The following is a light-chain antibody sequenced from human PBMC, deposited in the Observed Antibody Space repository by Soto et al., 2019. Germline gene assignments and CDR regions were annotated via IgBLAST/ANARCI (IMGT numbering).Light chain of an antibody. V-gene: IGKV3-15*01. CDR2: GAS. CDR1: QSVATN. J-gene: IGKJ2*01. Sequence: EIVMTQSPATLSVSPGERATLSCRASQSVATNLAWYQQKPGQSPRLLIYGASTRATGIPAGFSGDGSGTEFTLTISSLHSEDFAVYFCQQYNKWPYTFGQGTKLEIK. CDR3: QQYNKWPYT.